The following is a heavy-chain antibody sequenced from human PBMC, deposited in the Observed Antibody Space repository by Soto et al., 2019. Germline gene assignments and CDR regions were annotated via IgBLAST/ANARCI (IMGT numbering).Heavy chain of an antibody. J-gene: IGHJ4*02. CDR1: GFTFSSFA. CDR3: REVGSGCYSSGY. V-gene: IGHV3-23*01. D-gene: IGHD3-10*01. CDR2: ISGSGGRT. Sequence: EVQLLESGGGLVQPGGSLRLSCAASGFTFSSFAMSWVRQAPGKGLEWVSSISGSGGRTYYADSVTGRFTISRDNSENTLSLQMHSLRAEDTAVYYCREVGSGCYSSGYWGQGTLVTVSS.